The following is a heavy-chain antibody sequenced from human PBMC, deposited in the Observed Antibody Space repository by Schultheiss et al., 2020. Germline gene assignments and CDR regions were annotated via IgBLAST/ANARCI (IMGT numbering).Heavy chain of an antibody. CDR1: GFTFSSYG. CDR3: AKDQLDYYDSSGYYWPDY. CDR2: IWYDGSNK. D-gene: IGHD3-22*01. V-gene: IGHV3-30*02. J-gene: IGHJ4*02. Sequence: GGSLRLSCAASGFTFSSYGMHWVRQAPGKGLEWVAVIWYDGSNKYYADSVKGRFTISRDNSKNTLYLQMNSLRAEDTAVYYCAKDQLDYYDSSGYYWPDYWGQGTLVTVSS.